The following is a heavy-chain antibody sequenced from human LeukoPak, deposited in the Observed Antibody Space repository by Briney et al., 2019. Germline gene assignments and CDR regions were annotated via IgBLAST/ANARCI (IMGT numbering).Heavy chain of an antibody. Sequence: GGSLRLSCAASGFTFSSYWMHWVRQAPGKGLVWVSRINSDGSTITYADFVKGRFTISRDNAKNTLYLQMNGLRAEDTAVYYCARSPWGQYNWFDPWGQGTLVTVSP. J-gene: IGHJ5*02. CDR2: INSDGSTI. V-gene: IGHV3-74*01. CDR3: ARSPWGQYNWFDP. D-gene: IGHD3-16*01. CDR1: GFTFSSYW.